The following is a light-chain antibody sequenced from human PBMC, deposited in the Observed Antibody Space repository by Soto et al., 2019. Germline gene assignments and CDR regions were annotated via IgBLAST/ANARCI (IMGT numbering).Light chain of an antibody. V-gene: IGKV3-11*01. CDR3: QQYNNWPRT. CDR2: AAS. CDR1: QSISSY. J-gene: IGKJ1*01. Sequence: EIVLTQSPYTLSLSPGDRATLSCRASQSISSYLAWYQQKPGQAPRLLIYAASSRATGIPDRFSGSGSGTEFTLTITSLQPEDFAVYYCQQYNNWPRTFGQGTKVDIK.